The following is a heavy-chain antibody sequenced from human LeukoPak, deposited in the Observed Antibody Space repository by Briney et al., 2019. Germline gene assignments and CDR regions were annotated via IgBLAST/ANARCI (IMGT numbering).Heavy chain of an antibody. D-gene: IGHD1-26*01. CDR1: RFTFTSYA. CDR3: AKMKGHPLPKYYMDV. Sequence: GGSLRLSCGASRFTFTSYAMTWVRQAPGKGLEWVSSISGSGGSTYYADSVKGRFTISRDNSKNTLYLEMNSLRAEDTAIYYCAKMKGHPLPKYYMDVWGQGTTVTVSS. CDR2: ISGSGGST. V-gene: IGHV3-23*01. J-gene: IGHJ6*01.